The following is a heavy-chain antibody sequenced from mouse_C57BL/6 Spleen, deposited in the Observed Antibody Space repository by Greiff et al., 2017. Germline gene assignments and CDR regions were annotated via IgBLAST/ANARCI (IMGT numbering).Heavy chain of an antibody. CDR2: ISYDGSN. D-gene: IGHD1-1*01. CDR1: GYSITSGYY. CDR3: ARMHYGSSYGYAMDY. Sequence: ESGPGLVKPSQSLSLTCSVTGYSITSGYYWNWIRQFPGNKLEWMGYISYDGSNNYNPSLKNRISITRDTSKNQFFLKLNSVTTEDTATYYCARMHYGSSYGYAMDYWGQGTSVTVSS. J-gene: IGHJ4*01. V-gene: IGHV3-6*01.